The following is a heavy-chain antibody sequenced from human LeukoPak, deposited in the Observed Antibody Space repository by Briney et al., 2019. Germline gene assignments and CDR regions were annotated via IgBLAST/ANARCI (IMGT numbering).Heavy chain of an antibody. CDR1: GFTVSSNY. D-gene: IGHD1-7*01. CDR2: IYSGGST. CDR3: ARVRVYNWNYYFDY. J-gene: IGHJ4*02. V-gene: IGHV3-66*01. Sequence: GGSLRLSCAASGFTVSSNYMSWVRQAPGKGLEWVSVIYSGGSTYYADSVKGRFTISRDNSKNTLYLQMNSLRAEDTAVYYCARVRVYNWNYYFDYWGQGTLVTVSS.